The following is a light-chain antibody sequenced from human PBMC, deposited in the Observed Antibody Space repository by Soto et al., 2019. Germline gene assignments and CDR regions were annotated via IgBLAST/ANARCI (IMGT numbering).Light chain of an antibody. CDR1: QSVRSSY. CDR3: QQYGSSPET. V-gene: IGKV3D-20*01. Sequence: EIVLTQSPATLSLSPGERATLSCGASQSVRSSYLAWYQQKPGLAPRLLIYDASRRATGIPDRFSGSGSGTDFTLTISRLEPEDFAVYYCQQYGSSPETFGQGTKVDIK. J-gene: IGKJ1*01. CDR2: DAS.